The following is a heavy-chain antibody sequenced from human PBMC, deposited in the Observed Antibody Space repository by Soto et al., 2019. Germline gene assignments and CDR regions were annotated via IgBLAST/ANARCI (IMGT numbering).Heavy chain of an antibody. Sequence: GGYLRLSCAASGLTFSSNYMSWVRQAPGKGLEWVSVIYSGGSTYYADSVKGRFTISRDNSKNTLYLQMNSLRAEDTAVYYCARSEVAALTAIGYCGQG. CDR1: GLTFSSNY. V-gene: IGHV3-66*01. D-gene: IGHD6-19*01. CDR3: ARSEVAALTAIGY. CDR2: IYSGGST. J-gene: IGHJ4*02.